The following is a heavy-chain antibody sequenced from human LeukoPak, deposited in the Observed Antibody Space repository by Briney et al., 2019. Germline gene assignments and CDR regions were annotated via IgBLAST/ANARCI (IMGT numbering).Heavy chain of an antibody. Sequence: GGSLRLSCAASGFTFSSYSMNWVRQAPGKGLEWVSYISSSGNTIYYADSVKGRFTISRDNAKSSLSLQMNSLRAEDTAVYYCAREPYYYGSGSLCDYWGQGTLVTVSS. CDR3: AREPYYYGSGSLCDY. CDR1: GFTFSSYS. CDR2: ISSSGNTI. J-gene: IGHJ4*02. D-gene: IGHD3-10*01. V-gene: IGHV3-48*04.